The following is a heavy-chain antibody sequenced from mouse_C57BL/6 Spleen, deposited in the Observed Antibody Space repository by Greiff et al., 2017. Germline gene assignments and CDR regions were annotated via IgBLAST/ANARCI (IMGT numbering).Heavy chain of an antibody. CDR2: INPRSGST. J-gene: IGHJ2*01. Sequence: VQLQQSGAELARPGASVKLSCKASGYTFTSYTMHWVKQRPGQGLEWIGYINPRSGSTKYNQKFKDKATLTADKSSSTAYMQLISLTSEDSAVYYLARSGSNNYCDYWGQGTTLTVSS. CDR3: ARSGSNNYCDY. V-gene: IGHV1-4*01. CDR1: GYTFTSYT. D-gene: IGHD1-1*01.